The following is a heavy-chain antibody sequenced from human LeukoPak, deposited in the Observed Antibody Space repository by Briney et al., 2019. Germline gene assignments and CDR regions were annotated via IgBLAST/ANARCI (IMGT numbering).Heavy chain of an antibody. J-gene: IGHJ4*02. CDR3: AGDYGPYYFRF. CDR2: IWYDGSNK. Sequence: PGGSLRLSCADSGFTFSSYSMNWVRQAPGKGLEWVAVIWYDGSNKYYADSVKGRFTISRDNSKNTLYLQMNSLGAEDTAVYYCAGDYGPYYFRFWAQGTLVTVSS. CDR1: GFTFSSYS. V-gene: IGHV3-33*08. D-gene: IGHD3-10*01.